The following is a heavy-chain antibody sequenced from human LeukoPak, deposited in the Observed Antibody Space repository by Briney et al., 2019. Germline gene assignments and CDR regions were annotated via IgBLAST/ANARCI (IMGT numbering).Heavy chain of an antibody. J-gene: IGHJ4*02. D-gene: IGHD2-2*01. CDR3: ARGVNFCSSSHCRGDYFDS. CDR2: IYFTGTT. CDR1: GGSISNSSYF. Sequence: SDTLSLTCTVSGGSISNSSYFWGWIRQPPGKGLEWIGSIYFTGTTYYNPSLKSRVTVSENTSKNQLSLRVTSVTATDTAVYYCARGVNFCSSSHCRGDYFDSWGQGTLVTVSS. V-gene: IGHV4-39*01.